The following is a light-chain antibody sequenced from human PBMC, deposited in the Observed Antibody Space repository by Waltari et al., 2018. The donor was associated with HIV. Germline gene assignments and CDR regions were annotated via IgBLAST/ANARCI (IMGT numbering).Light chain of an antibody. CDR3: QQYNSYWT. Sequence: EIQMNQSPSTLSASVGDRVTITCRASQSISSWLAWYQQKPGKAPKLLIYKASSLESGVPSRFSGSGSGTEFTLTISSLQPDDFATYYCQQYNSYWTFGQGTKVEIK. CDR1: QSISSW. CDR2: KAS. J-gene: IGKJ1*01. V-gene: IGKV1-5*03.